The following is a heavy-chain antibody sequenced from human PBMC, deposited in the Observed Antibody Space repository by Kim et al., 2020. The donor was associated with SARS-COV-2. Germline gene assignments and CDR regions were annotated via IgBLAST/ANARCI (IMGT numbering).Heavy chain of an antibody. CDR1: GFTFSSYW. CDR2: IKQDGSEK. V-gene: IGHV3-7*01. CDR3: ARVPYCSSTSCYGDDAFDI. J-gene: IGHJ3*02. D-gene: IGHD2-2*01. Sequence: GGSLRLSCAASGFTFSSYWMSWVRQATGKGLEWVANIKQDGSEKYYVDSVKGRFTISRDNAKNSLYLQMNSLRAEDTAVYYCARVPYCSSTSCYGDDAFDIWGQGTMVTVSS.